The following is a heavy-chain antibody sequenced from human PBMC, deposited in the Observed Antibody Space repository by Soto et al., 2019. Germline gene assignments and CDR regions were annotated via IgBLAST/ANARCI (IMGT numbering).Heavy chain of an antibody. CDR2: MTYDGSNK. V-gene: IGHV3-30*18. CDR3: EKAASIIRLGPYDY. Sequence: GGSLRLSCAASGFTFSRYAMGWVRQAPGKGLEWVAAMTYDGSNKYYADSVKGRFTISRDNSKNTLYLQMNRLRAEDPAVYFCEKAASIIRLGPYDYWGQGTLVTVSS. J-gene: IGHJ4*02. D-gene: IGHD5-12*01. CDR1: GFTFSRYA.